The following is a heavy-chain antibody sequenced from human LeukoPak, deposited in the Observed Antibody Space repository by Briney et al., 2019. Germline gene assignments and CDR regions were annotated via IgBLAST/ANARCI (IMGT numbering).Heavy chain of an antibody. CDR3: ARDGQWLEDYYYGMDV. J-gene: IGHJ6*02. V-gene: IGHV3-30-3*01. D-gene: IGHD6-19*01. CDR1: GFTFSSYA. Sequence: PGGSLRLSCAASGFTFSSYAMHWVRQAPGKGLEWVAVISYDGSNKYYADSVKGRFTISRDNSKNTPYLQMNSLRAEDTAVYYCARDGQWLEDYYYGMDVWGQGTTVTVSS. CDR2: ISYDGSNK.